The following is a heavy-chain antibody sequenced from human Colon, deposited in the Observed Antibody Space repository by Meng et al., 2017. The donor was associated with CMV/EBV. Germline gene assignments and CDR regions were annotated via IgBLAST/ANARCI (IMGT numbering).Heavy chain of an antibody. J-gene: IGHJ4*02. CDR2: INHSGST. CDR3: ASILFAAAAGGWGGY. Sequence: QVQLQQWGVGLLKPSETLSLTCAVYGGSFSGYYWSWTRQPPGKGLEWIGEINHSGSTNYNPSLKSRVTISVDTSKNQFSLKLSSVTAADTAVYYCASILFAAAAGGWGGYWGQGTLVTVSS. D-gene: IGHD6-13*01. CDR1: GGSFSGYY. V-gene: IGHV4-34*01.